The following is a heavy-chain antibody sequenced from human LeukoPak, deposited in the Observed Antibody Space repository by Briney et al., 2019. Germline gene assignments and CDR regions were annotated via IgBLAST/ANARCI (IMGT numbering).Heavy chain of an antibody. Sequence: GGSLRLSCAASGFTFSSYAMSWVRQAPGKGLEWVSAISGSGGSTYYADSVEGRFTISRDNSKNTLYLQMNSLRAEDTAVYYCAKVPLSGSYYYFDSWGQGTLVTVSS. CDR1: GFTFSSYA. J-gene: IGHJ4*02. V-gene: IGHV3-23*01. CDR2: ISGSGGST. D-gene: IGHD1-26*01. CDR3: AKVPLSGSYYYFDS.